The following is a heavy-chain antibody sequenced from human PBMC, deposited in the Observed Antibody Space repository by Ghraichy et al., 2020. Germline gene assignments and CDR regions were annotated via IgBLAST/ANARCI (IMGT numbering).Heavy chain of an antibody. CDR1: GGSISNIGYY. J-gene: IGHJ4*02. Sequence: SETLPLTCTVSGGSISNIGYYWGWIRQPPGKGLEWIGSVYYSGRTYYNSSLESRLTISTDTSKNQLSLRLRSVTATDTAVYYCSRLGGSETLEYYFNYWGQGTLVTVSS. CDR2: VYYSGRT. CDR3: SRLGGSETLEYYFNY. D-gene: IGHD3-10*01. V-gene: IGHV4-39*01.